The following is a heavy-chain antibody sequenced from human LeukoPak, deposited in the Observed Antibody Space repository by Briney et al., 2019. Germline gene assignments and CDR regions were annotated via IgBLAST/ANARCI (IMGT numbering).Heavy chain of an antibody. J-gene: IGHJ4*02. CDR2: MYYSGST. CDR1: GDSISSYY. CDR3: ARGFHY. V-gene: IGHV4-59*08. Sequence: SETLSLTCTVSGDSISSYYWNWIRQPPGKGLEWIGYMYYSGSTNHNPSLKSRVTMSLDASKNHFSLNLRSVTAADTAMYYCARGFHYWGQGTLVTVSS.